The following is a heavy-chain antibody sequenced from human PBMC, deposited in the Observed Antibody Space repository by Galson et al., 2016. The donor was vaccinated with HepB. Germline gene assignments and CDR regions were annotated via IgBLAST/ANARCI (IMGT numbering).Heavy chain of an antibody. D-gene: IGHD6-19*01. V-gene: IGHV4-4*01. CDR3: AREPVPGPGVYFDF. CDR2: IYHDGGT. Sequence: SLRLSCAASGFIVSNDYMNWVRQAPGKGLEWVGQIYHDGGTMYNPSLKSRVTISMDKSKNEFSLKLNSVTAADTAVYFCAREPVPGPGVYFDFWGQGALVAVSS. J-gene: IGHJ4*02. CDR1: GFIVSNDY.